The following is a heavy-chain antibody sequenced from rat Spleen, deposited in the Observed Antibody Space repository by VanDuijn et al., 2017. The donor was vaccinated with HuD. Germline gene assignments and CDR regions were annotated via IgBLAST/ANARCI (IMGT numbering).Heavy chain of an antibody. CDR3: ARAGRNWELAY. D-gene: IGHD5-1*01. V-gene: IGHV2-45*01. CDR2: IWTTGNT. Sequence: QVQLMESGPGLVQPSETLSLTCTVSGFSLTTYSVHWVRQAPGKGLEWMGVIWTTGNTVYNSLLTSRLTITRDTSKSQIFLKMNSLQTEDTASYYCARAGRNWELAYWGQGTLVTVSS. CDR1: GFSLTTYS. J-gene: IGHJ3*01.